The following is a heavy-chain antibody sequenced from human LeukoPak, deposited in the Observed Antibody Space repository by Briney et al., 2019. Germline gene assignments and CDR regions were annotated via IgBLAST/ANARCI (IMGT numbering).Heavy chain of an antibody. V-gene: IGHV3-74*01. CDR1: GFTFSSYW. D-gene: IGHD6-19*01. CDR3: ARVRYSSGWPYYYYYGMDV. Sequence: GGSLRLSCAASGFTFSSYWMHWVRQAPGKGLVWVSRINSDGSGTSYADSVKGRFTISRDNAKNTLYLQMNSLRAEDTAVYYCARVRYSSGWPYYYYYGMDVWGQGTTVTVSS. CDR2: INSDGSGT. J-gene: IGHJ6*02.